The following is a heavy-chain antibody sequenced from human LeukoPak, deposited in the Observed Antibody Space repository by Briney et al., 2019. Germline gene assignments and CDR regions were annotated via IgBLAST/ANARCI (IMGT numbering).Heavy chain of an antibody. J-gene: IGHJ4*02. CDR3: ASPLSGPYYDFWSGYYGNFDY. Sequence: SVKVSCKASGGTFSSYAISWVRQAPGQGLEWMGGIIPIFGTANYAQKFQGRVTITADESTSTAYMELSSLRSEDTAVYYCASPLSGPYYDFWSGYYGNFDYWGQGTLVTVSS. V-gene: IGHV1-69*01. D-gene: IGHD3-3*01. CDR2: IIPIFGTA. CDR1: GGTFSSYA.